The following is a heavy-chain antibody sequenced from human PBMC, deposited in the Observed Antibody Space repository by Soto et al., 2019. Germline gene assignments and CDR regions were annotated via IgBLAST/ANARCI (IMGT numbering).Heavy chain of an antibody. Sequence: QVQLVESGGGLVKPGGSLRLACAASGFSFGASYMSWVRQAPGKGLEWLSYRSGGSSYINYADSVKGRFTSSRDNAKRSLYLEMNGLGADDTAVYYCAKTIVAASGYYFDHWGQGNLVTVS. CDR1: GFSFGASY. J-gene: IGHJ4*02. V-gene: IGHV3-11*06. D-gene: IGHD2-21*01. CDR3: AKTIVAASGYYFDH. CDR2: RSGGSSYI.